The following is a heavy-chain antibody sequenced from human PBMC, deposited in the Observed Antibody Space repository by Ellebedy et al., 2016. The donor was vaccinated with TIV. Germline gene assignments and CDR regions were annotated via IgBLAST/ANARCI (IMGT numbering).Heavy chain of an antibody. CDR1: GGSISSSSYY. CDR2: IYYSGST. J-gene: IGHJ4*02. CDR3: AREGAYYYDSSGYRTPSGFDY. Sequence: SETLSLXCTVSGGSISSSSYYWSWIRQPPGKGLEWIGYIYYSGSTNYNPSLKSRVTISVDTSKNQFSLKLSSVTAADTAVYYCAREGAYYYDSSGYRTPSGFDYWGQGTLVTVSS. V-gene: IGHV4-61*01. D-gene: IGHD3-22*01.